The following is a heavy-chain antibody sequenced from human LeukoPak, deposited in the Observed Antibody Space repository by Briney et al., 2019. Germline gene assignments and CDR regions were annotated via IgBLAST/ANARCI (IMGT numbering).Heavy chain of an antibody. J-gene: IGHJ4*02. CDR1: GGSISSYY. Sequence: SATLSLTCTVSGGSISSYYWSWIRQPPGKGLEWIGYIYFSRRTNYNPSLKSRVTLSVDTSRNQFYLQLCSVPAAVTAVYYCARTSHPHVSSWLFDYWGQGTLVTVSS. CDR3: ARTSHPHVSSWLFDY. CDR2: IYFSRRT. V-gene: IGHV4-59*01. D-gene: IGHD6-13*01.